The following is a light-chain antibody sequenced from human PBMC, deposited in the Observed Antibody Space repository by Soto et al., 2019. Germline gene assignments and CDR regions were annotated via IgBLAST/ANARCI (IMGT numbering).Light chain of an antibody. CDR1: SSNIGSND. CDR3: GTWDSSLIAL. V-gene: IGLV1-51*02. Sequence: QCVLTQPPSVSAAPGQKVTISCSGNSSNIGSNDVSWYQQLPGKAPKLLIYENSQRPSGIPDRFSGSKSGTSATLGITGLQTGDEADYYCGTWDSSLIALFGTGTXVTVL. J-gene: IGLJ1*01. CDR2: ENS.